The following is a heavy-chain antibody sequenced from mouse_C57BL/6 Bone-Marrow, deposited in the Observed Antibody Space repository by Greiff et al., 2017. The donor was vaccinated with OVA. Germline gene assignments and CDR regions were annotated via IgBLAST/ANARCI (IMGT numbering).Heavy chain of an antibody. CDR2: IWRGGST. CDR3: AKILYYEYDEWYFDV. CDR1: GFSLTSYG. Sequence: VQLQQSGPGLVQPSQSLSISCTVSGFSLTSYGVHWVRQSPGKGLEWLGVIWRGGSTDNNAAFMSRLSITKDNSKSQVFFKMNSLQADDTAIYYCAKILYYEYDEWYFDVWGTGTTVTVSS. J-gene: IGHJ1*03. V-gene: IGHV2-5*01. D-gene: IGHD2-4*01.